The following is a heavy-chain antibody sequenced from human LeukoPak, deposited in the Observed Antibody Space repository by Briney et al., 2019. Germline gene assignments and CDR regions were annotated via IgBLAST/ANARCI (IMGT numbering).Heavy chain of an antibody. CDR3: ASDREDTANLHYFDY. CDR2: ISYDGSNK. J-gene: IGHJ4*02. D-gene: IGHD5-18*01. Sequence: PGGSLRLSCAASGFTFSSYAMHWVRQAPGKGLEWVAVISYDGSNKYYADSVKGRFTISRDNSKNTLYLQMNSLRVEDTAVYYCASDREDTANLHYFDYWGQGILVTVSS. CDR1: GFTFSSYA. V-gene: IGHV3-30-3*01.